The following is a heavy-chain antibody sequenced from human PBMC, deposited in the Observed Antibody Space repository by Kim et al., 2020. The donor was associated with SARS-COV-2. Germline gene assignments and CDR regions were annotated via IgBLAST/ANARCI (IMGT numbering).Heavy chain of an antibody. V-gene: IGHV3-30*04. D-gene: IGHD3-22*01. Sequence: GGSLRLSCAASGFTFSTYAMHWVRQAPGKGLEWVAVVSYDGSNRYYADSVRGRFTISRDNSKNTLYLQMNSLRTEDTAVYYCARATDSSGYDAFDIWGLG. CDR3: ARATDSSGYDAFDI. CDR1: GFTFSTYA. CDR2: VSYDGSNR. J-gene: IGHJ3*02.